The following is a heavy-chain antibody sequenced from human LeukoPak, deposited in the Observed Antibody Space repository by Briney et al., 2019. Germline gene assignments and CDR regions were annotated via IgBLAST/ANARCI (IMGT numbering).Heavy chain of an antibody. CDR2: ISNDGSST. Sequence: GGSLRLSCAASGFTFSNYWMYWVRQDPGKGLLWVSRISNDGSSTVYADSVKGRFTISRDNAKNTLYLQMNSLRAADTAVYYCARGGNYGTLDFWGQGTLVTVSS. J-gene: IGHJ4*02. CDR3: ARGGNYGTLDF. V-gene: IGHV3-74*03. D-gene: IGHD1-7*01. CDR1: GFTFSNYW.